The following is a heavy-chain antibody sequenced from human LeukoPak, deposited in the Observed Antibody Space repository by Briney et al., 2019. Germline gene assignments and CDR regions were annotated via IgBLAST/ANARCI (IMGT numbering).Heavy chain of an antibody. CDR1: GGSISTYY. CDR2: LYYSGST. V-gene: IGHV4-59*08. CDR3: ARLPADYYYYGMDV. J-gene: IGHJ6*02. Sequence: SETLSLTCTVSGGSISTYYWSWIRQPPGKGLEWIGYLYYSGSTNYNRSLKSRVTISVDTSKNQFSLKRSSVTAADTAVYYCARLPADYYYYGMDVWGQGTTVSVSS.